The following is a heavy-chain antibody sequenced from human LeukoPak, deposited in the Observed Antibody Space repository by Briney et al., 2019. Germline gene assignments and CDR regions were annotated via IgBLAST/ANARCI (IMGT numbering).Heavy chain of an antibody. CDR1: GFTFSSHW. CDR3: ASLWGPMIVVVIP. D-gene: IGHD3-22*01. Sequence: PGGSLRLSCAASGFTFSSHWMTWVRQAPGKGLEWVAVISYDGSNKYYADSVKGRFTISRDNSKNTLYLQMNSLRAEDTAVYYCASLWGPMIVVVIPWGQGTLVTVSS. V-gene: IGHV3-30-3*01. CDR2: ISYDGSNK. J-gene: IGHJ5*02.